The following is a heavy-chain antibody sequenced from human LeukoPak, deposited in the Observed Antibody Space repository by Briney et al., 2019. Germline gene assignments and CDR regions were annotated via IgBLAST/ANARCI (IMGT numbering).Heavy chain of an antibody. CDR2: IIPIHGIA. V-gene: IGHV1-69*04. D-gene: IGHD2/OR15-2a*01. J-gene: IGHJ5*02. Sequence: GASVKVSCKASGGTFSSYVISWVRQAPGQGLEWMGRIIPIHGIANYAQKFQGRVTITADKSTSTAYMELSSLRSEDTAVYYCSGLVLRYSARFDPWGQGTLVTVSS. CDR1: GGTFSSYV. CDR3: SGLVLRYSARFDP.